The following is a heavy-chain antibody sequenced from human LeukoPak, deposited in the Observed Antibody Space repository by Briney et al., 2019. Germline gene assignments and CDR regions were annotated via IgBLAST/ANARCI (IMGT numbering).Heavy chain of an antibody. CDR1: GFTFSTAW. Sequence: GGSLRLSCVASGFTFSTAWMAWLRQAPGKGLEWVARIKSQNAGGTADYAAPVKGRFTISRDDSKNTLFLQMNSLKTEDTAVYYCTTAPVTTDYYYYYMDVWGKGTTVTVSS. V-gene: IGHV3-15*01. J-gene: IGHJ6*03. CDR2: IKSQNAGGTA. D-gene: IGHD4-17*01. CDR3: TTAPVTTDYYYYYMDV.